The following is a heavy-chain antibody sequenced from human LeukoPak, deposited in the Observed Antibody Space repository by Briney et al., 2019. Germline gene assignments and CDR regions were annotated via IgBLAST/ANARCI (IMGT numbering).Heavy chain of an antibody. J-gene: IGHJ6*02. CDR2: IYPGDSDT. V-gene: IGHV5-51*01. CDR3: ARQSYSSSYDRGLDV. D-gene: IGHD6-6*01. CDR1: GYSFTSYW. Sequence: GESLKISCKGSGYSFTSYWIGWVRQMPGKGLEWVGIIYPGDSDTRYSPSFQGQVTISADKSISTAYLQWSSLKASDTAMYYCARQSYSSSYDRGLDVWGQGTTVTVSS.